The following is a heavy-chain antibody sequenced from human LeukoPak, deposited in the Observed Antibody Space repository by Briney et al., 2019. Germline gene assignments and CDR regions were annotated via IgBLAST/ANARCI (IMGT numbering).Heavy chain of an antibody. D-gene: IGHD6-19*01. Sequence: APVKVSCKASGYTFTTYGISWVRQAPGQGLEWMGWISAYNGNTSYSQKLQGRVTMTTDTSTSTAYMELRSLRSDDTAVYYCARDDGAVAPFDNWGQGTLVTVSS. CDR3: ARDDGAVAPFDN. V-gene: IGHV1-18*01. J-gene: IGHJ4*02. CDR2: ISAYNGNT. CDR1: GYTFTTYG.